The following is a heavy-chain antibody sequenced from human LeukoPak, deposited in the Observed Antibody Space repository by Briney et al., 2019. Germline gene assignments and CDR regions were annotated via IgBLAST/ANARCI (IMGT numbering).Heavy chain of an antibody. V-gene: IGHV3-30*03. CDR3: AREIGDI. Sequence: PGRSLRLSCAASGFTFSSYGMHWVRQAPGKGLEWVAVISYDGSNKYYADSVKGRFTISRDNAKNSLYLQMNSLRAEDTAVYYCAREIGDIWGQGTMVTVSS. J-gene: IGHJ3*02. CDR2: ISYDGSNK. CDR1: GFTFSSYG. D-gene: IGHD3-22*01.